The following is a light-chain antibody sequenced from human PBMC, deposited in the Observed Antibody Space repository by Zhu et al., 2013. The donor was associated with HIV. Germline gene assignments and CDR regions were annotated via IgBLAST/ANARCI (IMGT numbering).Light chain of an antibody. J-gene: IGKJ2*01. Sequence: DIQMTQSPSSLSASVGDRVTITCRASQSITRYLNWYQQKPGKAPKLLVYTASSLQSGVPSRFSGSGSGTDFTLTISSLQPEDFATYYCQQSYDTLPYTFGQGTKLDI. CDR3: QQSYDTLPYT. CDR2: TAS. V-gene: IGKV1-39*01. CDR1: QSITRY.